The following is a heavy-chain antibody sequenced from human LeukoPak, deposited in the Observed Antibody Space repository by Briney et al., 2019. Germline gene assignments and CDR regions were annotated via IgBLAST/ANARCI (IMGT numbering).Heavy chain of an antibody. Sequence: PSETLSLTCTVSGGSISSYYWSWIRQPPGKGLEWIGYIYYSGSTNYNPSLKSRVTISVDTSKNQFSLKLSSVTAADTAVCYCAGGYDRTYFDYWGQGTLVTVSS. D-gene: IGHD5-12*01. V-gene: IGHV4-59*08. J-gene: IGHJ4*02. CDR2: IYYSGST. CDR3: AGGYDRTYFDY. CDR1: GGSISSYY.